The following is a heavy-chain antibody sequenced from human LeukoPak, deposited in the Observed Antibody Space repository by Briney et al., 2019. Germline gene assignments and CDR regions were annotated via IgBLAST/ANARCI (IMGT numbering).Heavy chain of an antibody. Sequence: GGSLRLSCAASGFTLSSYAMSWVRQGPGKGLEWVSAISVSGNTYHADSVKGRFTISRDSSKNTLYLQMNSLRAEDTAVYYCAKEEWLLAVYFDYWGQGTLVTVSS. CDR2: ISVSGNT. V-gene: IGHV3-23*01. J-gene: IGHJ4*02. CDR1: GFTLSSYA. CDR3: AKEEWLLAVYFDY. D-gene: IGHD3-3*01.